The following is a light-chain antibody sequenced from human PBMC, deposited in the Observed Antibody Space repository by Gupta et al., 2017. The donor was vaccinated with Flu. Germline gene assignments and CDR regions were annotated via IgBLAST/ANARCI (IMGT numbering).Light chain of an antibody. CDR2: RNN. Sequence: IRCCCTSVFILGSYYFDLYQPSPETASNLLVFRNNSRLSVVPVRFSGAKSGTTAALSISGLPCEDEADYYCASSDDSWSGWVFGGWTNLTVL. CDR1: VFILGSYY. J-gene: IGLJ3*02. CDR3: ASSDDSWSGWV. V-gene: IGLV1-47*01.